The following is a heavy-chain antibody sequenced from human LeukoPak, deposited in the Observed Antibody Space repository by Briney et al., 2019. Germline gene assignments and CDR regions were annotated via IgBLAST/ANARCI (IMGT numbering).Heavy chain of an antibody. Sequence: PGGSLRLSCAASGFTFSSYSMNWVRQAPGKGLEWVSSISRSTSYIDYADSVRGRFTISRDNAKNSLYLQMNSLRAEDTAVYYCASDRASTTWGQGTLVTVSS. V-gene: IGHV3-21*01. CDR2: ISRSTSYI. D-gene: IGHD3-10*01. CDR3: ASDRASTT. J-gene: IGHJ5*02. CDR1: GFTFSSYS.